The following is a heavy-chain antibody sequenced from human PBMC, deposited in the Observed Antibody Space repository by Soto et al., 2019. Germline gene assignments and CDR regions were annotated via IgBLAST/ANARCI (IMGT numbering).Heavy chain of an antibody. CDR2: IYYSGST. V-gene: IGHV4-30-4*01. CDR3: ARHRVTMVRGVMRWFDP. Sequence: PSETLSHTCTVSGGSISSGDYYWSWIRQPPGKGLEWIGYIYYSGSTYYNPSLKSRVTISVDTSKNQFSLKLSSVTAADTAVYYCARHRVTMVRGVMRWFDPWGQGTPVTVS. CDR1: GGSISSGDYY. D-gene: IGHD3-10*01. J-gene: IGHJ5*02.